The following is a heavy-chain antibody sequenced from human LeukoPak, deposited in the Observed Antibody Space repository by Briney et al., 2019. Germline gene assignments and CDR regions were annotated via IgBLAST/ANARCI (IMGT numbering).Heavy chain of an antibody. V-gene: IGHV4-39*02. CDR2: IYYSGST. D-gene: IGHD1-26*01. J-gene: IGHJ3*02. CDR3: ARDRGGIVGDTNAFDM. Sequence: SETLSLTCTVSGGSISSSSYYWGWIRQPPGKGLEWIGSIYYSGSTYYNPSLKSRVTISVDTSKNQFSLKLRSMTAADTAVYYCARDRGGIVGDTNAFDMWGQGTMVTVSS. CDR1: GGSISSSSYY.